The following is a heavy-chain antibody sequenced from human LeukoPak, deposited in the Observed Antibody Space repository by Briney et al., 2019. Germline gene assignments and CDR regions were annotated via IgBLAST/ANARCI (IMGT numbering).Heavy chain of an antibody. CDR1: GYTFKNYG. J-gene: IGHJ4*02. CDR3: ARDDCSGGTCSVAFDF. D-gene: IGHD2-15*01. CDR2: ITPFNGNR. Sequence: ASVKVSCKASGYTFKNYGISWVRLAPGVGLEWLGWITPFNGNRTYAWKFQDRVTMNTDTSTNTADLELRGLTSDDTAIYYCARDDCSGGTCSVAFDFWGQGAHVTVSS. V-gene: IGHV1-18*01.